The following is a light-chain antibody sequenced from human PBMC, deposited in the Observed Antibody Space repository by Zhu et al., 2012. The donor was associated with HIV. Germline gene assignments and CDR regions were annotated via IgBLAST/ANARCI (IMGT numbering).Light chain of an antibody. CDR3: QHYNSYPFT. CDR1: QSISYW. V-gene: IGKV1-5*03. CDR2: KAS. J-gene: IGKJ2*01. Sequence: DIQMTQSPSTLSASVGDRVTITCRASQSISYWLAWYQQKPGKAPKLLIYKASSLESGVPSRFIGSGFGTEFTLTINSLQPDDFATYYCQHYNSYPFTFGQGTKLEIK.